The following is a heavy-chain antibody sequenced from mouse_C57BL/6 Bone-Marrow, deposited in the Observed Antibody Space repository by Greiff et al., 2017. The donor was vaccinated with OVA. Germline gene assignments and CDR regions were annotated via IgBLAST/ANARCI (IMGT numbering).Heavy chain of an antibody. CDR2: INPYNGDT. D-gene: IGHD1-1*01. CDR1: GYSFTGYF. J-gene: IGHJ2*01. CDR3: ARVGTTVPLDY. V-gene: IGHV1-20*01. Sequence: EVQLQQSGPELVKPGDSVKISCKASGYSFTGYFMNWVMQSHGKSLEWIGRINPYNGDTFYNQKFKGKATLTVDKSSSTAHMELRSLTSEDSAVYYCARVGTTVPLDYWGQGTTLTVSS.